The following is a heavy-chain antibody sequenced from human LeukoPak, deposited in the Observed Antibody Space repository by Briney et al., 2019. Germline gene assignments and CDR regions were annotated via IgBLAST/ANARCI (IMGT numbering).Heavy chain of an antibody. V-gene: IGHV3-23*01. D-gene: IGHD6-6*01. Sequence: GGSLRLSCAASGFTFSSYAMSWVRQAPGKGLEWVSAISGSGGSTYYADSVKGRFTISRDNSKNTLYLQMNSLRAEDTAVYYCAKDERYSSPSKLYFDYWGQGTLVTVSS. J-gene: IGHJ4*02. CDR3: AKDERYSSPSKLYFDY. CDR2: ISGSGGST. CDR1: GFTFSSYA.